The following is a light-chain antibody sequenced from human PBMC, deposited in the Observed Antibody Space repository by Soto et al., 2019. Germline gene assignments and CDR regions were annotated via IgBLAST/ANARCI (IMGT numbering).Light chain of an antibody. CDR2: AAS. Sequence: DIQLTQCPSFLSASVADRVTITCRASQGISNYLAWYQQQLGKAPNLLFHAASSLQLGVPSRCSVSESGTEFTLKISSLQPEDFATCDCQPLNSDPITIGQGTRVEI. CDR1: QGISNY. J-gene: IGKJ5*01. V-gene: IGKV1-9*01. CDR3: QPLNSDPIT.